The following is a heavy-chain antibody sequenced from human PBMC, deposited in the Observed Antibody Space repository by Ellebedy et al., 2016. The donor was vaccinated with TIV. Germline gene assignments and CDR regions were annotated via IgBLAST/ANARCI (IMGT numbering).Heavy chain of an antibody. CDR3: ATDTRGYFDF. J-gene: IGHJ4*02. Sequence: GESLKISXAASGFTFSSYWMSWVRQAPGKGLEWVANIKQDGNEKYYVDSVKGRFTISRDNAKTSLYLQMNSLRVEDTAVYYCATDTRGYFDFWGQGTLVTVSS. D-gene: IGHD3-10*01. CDR2: IKQDGNEK. V-gene: IGHV3-7*01. CDR1: GFTFSSYW.